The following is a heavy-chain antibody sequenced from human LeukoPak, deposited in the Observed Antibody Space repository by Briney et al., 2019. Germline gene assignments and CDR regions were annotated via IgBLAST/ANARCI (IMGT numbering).Heavy chain of an antibody. Sequence: PGGSLRLSCAASGFTFSSYSMNWVRQAPGKGLEWVSYISSSSSTIYYADSVKGRFTISRDNAKNSLYLQMNSLRAEDTAVYYCAKDRGYCSGGSCYRSSDYWGQGTLVTVSS. J-gene: IGHJ4*02. V-gene: IGHV3-48*01. D-gene: IGHD2-15*01. CDR3: AKDRGYCSGGSCYRSSDY. CDR1: GFTFSSYS. CDR2: ISSSSSTI.